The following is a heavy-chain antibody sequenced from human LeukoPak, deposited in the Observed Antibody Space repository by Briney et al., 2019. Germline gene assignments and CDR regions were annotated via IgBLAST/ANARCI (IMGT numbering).Heavy chain of an antibody. CDR2: IHYSGTT. CDR1: GGSNY. J-gene: IGHJ5*02. CDR3: AKHSNWNAGVDWFDP. V-gene: IGHV4-59*08. Sequence: SETLSLTCTVSGGSNYWSWIRQPPGKGLEWIAYIHYSGTTNYNPSLKSRVTISIDTSKNQFSLKLNSVTAADTAVYYCAKHSNWNAGVDWFDPWGQGTLVTVSS. D-gene: IGHD1-20*01.